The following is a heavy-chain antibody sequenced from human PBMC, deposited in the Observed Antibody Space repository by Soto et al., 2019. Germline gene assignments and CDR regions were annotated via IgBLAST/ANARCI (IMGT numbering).Heavy chain of an antibody. CDR1: GYTFSSYG. D-gene: IGHD4-17*01. J-gene: IGHJ5*02. CDR2: ISAYNGNT. CDR3: ARSKVRDYVDWFDP. Sequence: ASVKVSCKASGYTFSSYGISWVRQAPGQGLEWMGWISAYNGNTNYAQKLQGRVTMTTDTSTSTAYMELRSLRSDDTAVYYCARSKVRDYVDWFDPWGQGTLVTVSS. V-gene: IGHV1-18*01.